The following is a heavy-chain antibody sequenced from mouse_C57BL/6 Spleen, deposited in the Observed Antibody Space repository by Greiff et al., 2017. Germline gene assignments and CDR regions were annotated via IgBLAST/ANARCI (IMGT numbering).Heavy chain of an antibody. CDR3: TRATTVVAPFDD. J-gene: IGHJ2*01. CDR1: GFTFSSYA. V-gene: IGHV5-9-1*02. CDR2: ISSGGDYI. D-gene: IGHD1-1*01. Sequence: EVMLVESGEGLVKPGGSLKLSCAASGFTFSSYAMSWVRQTPEKRLEWVAYISSGGDYIYYADTVKGRFTISRDNARNTLYLQMSSLKSEDTAMYYCTRATTVVAPFDDWGQGTTLTVSS.